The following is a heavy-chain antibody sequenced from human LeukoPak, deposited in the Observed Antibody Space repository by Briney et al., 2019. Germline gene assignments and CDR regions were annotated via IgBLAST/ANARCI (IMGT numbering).Heavy chain of an antibody. CDR3: AREFTAMVTNAYDI. CDR2: INPNSGGT. J-gene: IGHJ3*02. Sequence: GASVKVSCKASGYTFTGYYMHWVRQAPGQGLEWVGWINPNSGGTNYAQKFQGRVTMTRDTSISTAYMELSRLRSDDTAVYYCAREFTAMVTNAYDIWGQGTMVTVSS. V-gene: IGHV1-2*02. CDR1: GYTFTGYY. D-gene: IGHD5-18*01.